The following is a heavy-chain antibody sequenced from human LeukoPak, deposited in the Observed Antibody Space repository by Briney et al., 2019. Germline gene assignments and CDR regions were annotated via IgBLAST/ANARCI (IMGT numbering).Heavy chain of an antibody. J-gene: IGHJ6*02. CDR2: IIPILGIA. D-gene: IGHD2-2*02. Sequence: GASVKVSCKASGGTFSSYTISWVRQAPGQGLEWMGRIIPILGIANYAQKFQGRVTITADKSTSTAYMELSSLRSEDTALYYCAKDLLDCSSTSCYNDYYYYGMDVWGQGTTVTVSS. CDR1: GGTFSSYT. CDR3: AKDLLDCSSTSCYNDYYYYGMDV. V-gene: IGHV1-69*04.